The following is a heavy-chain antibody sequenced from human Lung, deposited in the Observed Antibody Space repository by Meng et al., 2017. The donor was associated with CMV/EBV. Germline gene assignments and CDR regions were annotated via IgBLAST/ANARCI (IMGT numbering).Heavy chain of an antibody. Sequence: QVQVRESGPALVKPSETLSLTCAVSGDAIPNHNWWAWVRQPPGKGLEWIGEIPHRGSSAYNPSLKSRVSMSIDKSKNQFSLKLTSVTAADTAVYHCLRRSGGSVWGQGTLVTVSS. V-gene: IGHV4-4*02. CDR2: IPHRGSS. CDR1: GDAIPNHNW. J-gene: IGHJ1*01. CDR3: LRRSGGSV. D-gene: IGHD3-10*01.